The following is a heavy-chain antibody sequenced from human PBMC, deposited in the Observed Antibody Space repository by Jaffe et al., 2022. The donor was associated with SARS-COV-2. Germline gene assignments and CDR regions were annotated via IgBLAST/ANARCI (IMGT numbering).Heavy chain of an antibody. CDR3: AKGRGAPVN. CDR2: ISATGGST. CDR1: GFTFTSYA. Sequence: EVQLLDSGGGLVQPGGSLRLSCAASGFTFTSYAMNWVRQAPGKGLEWVSSISATGGSTFYADSVKGRFTISRDNSKSTLYLQMNSLTADDTAVYYCAKGRGAPVNWGQGTLVTVSS. V-gene: IGHV3-23*01. J-gene: IGHJ4*02. D-gene: IGHD3-10*01.